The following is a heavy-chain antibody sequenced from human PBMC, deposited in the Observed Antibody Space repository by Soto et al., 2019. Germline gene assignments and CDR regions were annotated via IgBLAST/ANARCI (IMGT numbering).Heavy chain of an antibody. J-gene: IGHJ4*02. Sequence: ASVKVSCKVSGYTLTELSMHWVRQAPGKGLEWMGGFDPEDGETIYAQKFQGRVTMTEDTSTDTAYMELSSLRSEDTAVYYCATDPGYCTNGVCYTSRGAEYWGQGTLVTVSS. CDR1: GYTLTELS. V-gene: IGHV1-24*01. CDR2: FDPEDGET. D-gene: IGHD2-8*01. CDR3: ATDPGYCTNGVCYTSRGAEY.